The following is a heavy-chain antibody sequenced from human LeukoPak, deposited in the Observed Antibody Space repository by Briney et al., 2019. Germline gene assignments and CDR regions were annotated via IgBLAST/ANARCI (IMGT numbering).Heavy chain of an antibody. Sequence: GGSLRLSCAASGFTFSSYSMNWVRQSPGKGLEWVSSISSSSSYIYYADSVKGRFTISRDNAKNSLYLQMNSLRAEDTAVYYCARAYRSGENDAFDIWGQGTMVTVSS. CDR1: GFTFSSYS. D-gene: IGHD2-15*01. CDR3: ARAYRSGENDAFDI. J-gene: IGHJ3*02. V-gene: IGHV3-21*01. CDR2: ISSSSSYI.